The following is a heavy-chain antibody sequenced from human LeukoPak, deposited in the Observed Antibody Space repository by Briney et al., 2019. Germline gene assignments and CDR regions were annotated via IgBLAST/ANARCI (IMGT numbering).Heavy chain of an antibody. CDR2: INPSGGST. V-gene: IGHV1-46*01. D-gene: IGHD1-7*01. J-gene: IGHJ4*02. CDR3: ATGRLELGWWYFDY. CDR1: GYTFTSYY. Sequence: ASVKVSCKASGYTFTSYYMHWVRQAPGQGLEWMGIINPSGGSTSYAQKFQGRVTMTEDTSTDTAYMELSSLRSEDTAVYYCATGRLELGWWYFDYWGQGTLVTVSS.